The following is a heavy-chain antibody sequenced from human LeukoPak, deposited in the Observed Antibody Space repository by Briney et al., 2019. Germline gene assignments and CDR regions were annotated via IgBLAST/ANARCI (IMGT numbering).Heavy chain of an antibody. CDR1: GYTFTPYD. V-gene: IGHV1-18*01. J-gene: IGHJ4*02. D-gene: IGHD3-3*01. CDR3: ARDTILDY. Sequence: ASVKVSCKASGYTFTPYDFSWVRQAPGQGLEWMGWISAYNGDTNYAQKLQGRVTMTTDTSTSTAYMELRSLRSDDTAVYYCARDTILDYWGQGTLVTVSS. CDR2: ISAYNGDT.